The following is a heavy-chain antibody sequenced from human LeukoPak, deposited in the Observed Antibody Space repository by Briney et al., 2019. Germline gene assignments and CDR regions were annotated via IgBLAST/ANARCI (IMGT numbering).Heavy chain of an antibody. CDR2: ISGSGGST. Sequence: GASLRLSCAASGFTFSSYAMSWVRQAPGKGLEWVSAISGSGGSTYYADSVKGRFTISRDNSKNTLYLQMNSLRAEDTAVYYCEKGCFKRTVTVDYWGQGTMVTVSS. D-gene: IGHD4-17*01. V-gene: IGHV3-23*01. J-gene: IGHJ4*02. CDR1: GFTFSSYA. CDR3: EKGCFKRTVTVDY.